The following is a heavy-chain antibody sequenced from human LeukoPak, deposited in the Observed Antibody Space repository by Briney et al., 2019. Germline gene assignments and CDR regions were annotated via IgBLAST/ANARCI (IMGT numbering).Heavy chain of an antibody. D-gene: IGHD6-19*01. CDR3: ARGDSSGWYPFDY. J-gene: IGHJ4*02. CDR1: GGSISSYY. V-gene: IGHV4-59*01. Sequence: SETLSLTCTVSGGSISSYYWSWIRQPPGKGLEWIGYIYYSGSTNYNPSLKSRVTISVDTSKNQFSLELSSVTAADTAVYYCARGDSSGWYPFDYWGQGTLVTVSS. CDR2: IYYSGST.